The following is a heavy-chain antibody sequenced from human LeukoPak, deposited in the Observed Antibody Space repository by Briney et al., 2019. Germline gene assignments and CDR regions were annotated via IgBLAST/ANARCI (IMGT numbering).Heavy chain of an antibody. CDR3: ARGRWDVVVPAAIVLIFDY. Sequence: SETLSLTCTVSGGSISSSSYYWGWIRQPPGKGLEWIGSIYYSGSTYYNPSLKSRVTISVDTSKNQFSLKLSSVTAADTAVYYCARGRWDVVVPAAIVLIFDYWGQGTLVTVSS. D-gene: IGHD2-2*01. CDR1: GGSISSSSYY. V-gene: IGHV4-39*01. J-gene: IGHJ4*02. CDR2: IYYSGST.